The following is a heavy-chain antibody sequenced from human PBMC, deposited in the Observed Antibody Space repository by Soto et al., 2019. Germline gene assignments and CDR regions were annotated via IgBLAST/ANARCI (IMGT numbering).Heavy chain of an antibody. D-gene: IGHD6-19*01. CDR2: ISSSGSTI. CDR3: ARAASSVKWASYYYYMDV. CDR1: GFTFSDYY. J-gene: IGHJ6*03. Sequence: GGSLRLSCAASGFTFSDYYMSWIRQAPGKGLEWVSYISSSGSTIYYADSVKGRFTISRDNAKNSLYLQMNSLRAEDTAVYYCARAASSVKWASYYYYMDVWGKGTTVTDSS. V-gene: IGHV3-11*01.